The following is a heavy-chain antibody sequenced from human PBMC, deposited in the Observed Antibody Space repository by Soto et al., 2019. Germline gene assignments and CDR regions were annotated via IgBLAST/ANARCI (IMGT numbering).Heavy chain of an antibody. D-gene: IGHD7-27*01. V-gene: IGHV1-46*04. CDR3: ARRALGSIYY. CDR1: GYTLTTYH. CDR2: TNPNDGGT. Sequence: QVQLLQSGAEVTSPGASVRVSCKASGYTLTTYHIHWVRQAPGHGLAWMGITNPNDGGTTYPLNLQGRATVTRDTSTSTVYMELNSLTSEDTAVYYCARRALGSIYYWGQGTMVTVSA. J-gene: IGHJ4*02.